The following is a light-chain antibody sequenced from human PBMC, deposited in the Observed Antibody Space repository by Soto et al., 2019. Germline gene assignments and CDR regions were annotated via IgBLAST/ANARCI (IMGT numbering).Light chain of an antibody. CDR2: GNS. CDR3: QSYDSSLSGSEV. J-gene: IGLJ1*01. Sequence: QSVLTQPPSVSGAPGQRVTISCTGSSSNIGAGHDAHWYQHLPGTAPKLLIYGNSNRPSGVPDRFSGSKSGTSASLAITGLQAEDEADYYCQSYDSSLSGSEVFGTGTKVTVL. CDR1: SSNIGAGHD. V-gene: IGLV1-40*01.